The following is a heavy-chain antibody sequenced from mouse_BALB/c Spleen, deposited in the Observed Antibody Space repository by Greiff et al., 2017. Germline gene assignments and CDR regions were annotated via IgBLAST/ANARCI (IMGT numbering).Heavy chain of an antibody. CDR2: IWAGGST. Sequence: LQESGPGLVAPSQSLSITCTVSGFSLTSYGVHWVRQPPGKGLEWLGVIWAGGSTNYNSALMSRLSISKDNSKSQVFLKMNSLQTDDTAMYYCARVYGNYVWAMDYWGQGTSVTVSS. CDR3: ARVYGNYVWAMDY. CDR1: GFSLTSYG. V-gene: IGHV2-9*02. D-gene: IGHD2-1*01. J-gene: IGHJ4*01.